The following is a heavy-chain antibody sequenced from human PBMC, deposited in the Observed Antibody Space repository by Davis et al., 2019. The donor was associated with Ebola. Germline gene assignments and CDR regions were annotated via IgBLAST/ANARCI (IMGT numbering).Heavy chain of an antibody. Sequence: GESLKISCAASGFTFSSYSMNWVRQAPGKGLEWVSSISSSSSYIYYADSVKGRFTISRDYSKNTLYLQMNSLRAEDTAVYYCARGEVRFLEWLTWWFDPWGQGTLVTVSS. D-gene: IGHD3-3*01. CDR3: ARGEVRFLEWLTWWFDP. V-gene: IGHV3-21*04. CDR2: ISSSSSYI. J-gene: IGHJ5*02. CDR1: GFTFSSYS.